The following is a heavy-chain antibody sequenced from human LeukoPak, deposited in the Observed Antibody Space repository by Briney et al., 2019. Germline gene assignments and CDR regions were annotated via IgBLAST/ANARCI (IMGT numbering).Heavy chain of an antibody. V-gene: IGHV3-7*04. D-gene: IGHD5-12*01. CDR3: TRGYVGIDY. CDR2: IKQDGSEK. CDR1: GFNFSSYW. Sequence: QPGGSLRLSCAASGFNFSSYWMSWVRQAPGKGLEWVANIKQDGSEKYYVDSVKGRFTISRDNAKNTLFLQMNSLRADDTAVYYCTRGYVGIDYWGQGTLVTVSS. J-gene: IGHJ4*02.